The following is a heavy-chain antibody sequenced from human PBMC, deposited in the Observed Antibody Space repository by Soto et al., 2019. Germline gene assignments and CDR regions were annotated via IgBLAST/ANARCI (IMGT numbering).Heavy chain of an antibody. Sequence: EVQLVESGGGLVQPGGSLRLSCAASGFTFSSYSMNWVRQAPGKGLEWVSYISSSSSTIYYADSVKGRFTISRDNAKXSLYLQMNSLRAXXXXXXXCARDWGTGYFDLWGRGTLVTVSS. CDR3: ARDWGTGYFDL. CDR2: ISSSSSTI. D-gene: IGHD3-16*01. J-gene: IGHJ2*01. CDR1: GFTFSSYS. V-gene: IGHV3-48*01.